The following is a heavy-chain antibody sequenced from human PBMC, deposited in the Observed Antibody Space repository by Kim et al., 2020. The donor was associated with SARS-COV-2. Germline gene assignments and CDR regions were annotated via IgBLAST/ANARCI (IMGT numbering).Heavy chain of an antibody. CDR2: IYPGDSDT. Sequence: GESLKISCKGSGYSFTSYWIGWVRQMPGKGLEWMGIIYPGDSDTRYSPSFQGQVTISADKSISTAYLQWSSLKASDTAMYYCARQKDGAWLQPPIWYFDLWGRGTLVTVSS. J-gene: IGHJ2*01. D-gene: IGHD5-12*01. V-gene: IGHV5-51*01. CDR3: ARQKDGAWLQPPIWYFDL. CDR1: GYSFTSYW.